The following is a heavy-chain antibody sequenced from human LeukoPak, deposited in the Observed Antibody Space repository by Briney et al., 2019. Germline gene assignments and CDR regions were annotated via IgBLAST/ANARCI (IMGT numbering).Heavy chain of an antibody. CDR3: AKDHSADGWPTFEY. J-gene: IGHJ4*02. CDR1: GFGVHTFA. V-gene: IGHV3-23*01. D-gene: IGHD5-24*01. CDR2: ITKYDGRL. Sequence: GGSLRLSCAVSGFGVHTFAMSWDRQAPGKGLEWLASITKYDGRLYYADSVRGRFTISRDTSQNELYLQMNSLRVDDSAIYYCAKDHSADGWPTFEYWGRGTLVTVSS.